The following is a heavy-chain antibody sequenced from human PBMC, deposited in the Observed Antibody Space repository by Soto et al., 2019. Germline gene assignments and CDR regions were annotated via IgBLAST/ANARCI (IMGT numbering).Heavy chain of an antibody. J-gene: IGHJ6*04. V-gene: IGHV1-69*13. CDR3: ARVRAVYCISTSCYNYCYYGMDG. Sequence: ASVKVSCKASGGTFSSNVISWVRQAPGQGLEWMGGIIPIFSTSNYAQKFQGRVTITADESTSTAYMELSSLRSEDTAVYYCARVRAVYCISTSCYNYCYYGMDGWGKGTTVTVSS. CDR2: IIPIFSTS. CDR1: GGTFSSNV. D-gene: IGHD2-2*02.